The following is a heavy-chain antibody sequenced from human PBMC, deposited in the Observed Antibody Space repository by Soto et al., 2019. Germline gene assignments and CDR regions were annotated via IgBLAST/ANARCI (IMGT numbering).Heavy chain of an antibody. D-gene: IGHD2-2*02. J-gene: IGHJ6*02. CDR2: ISYDGSNK. CDR3: AREGGSNSVVPAAIGYYYYYGMDV. CDR1: GFTFSSYA. V-gene: IGHV3-30-3*01. Sequence: GGSLRLSCAASGFTFSSYAMHWVRQAPGKGLEWVAVISYDGSNKYYADSVKGRFTISRDNSKNTLYLQMNSLRAEDTAVYYCAREGGSNSVVPAAIGYYYYYGMDVWGQGTTVTVYS.